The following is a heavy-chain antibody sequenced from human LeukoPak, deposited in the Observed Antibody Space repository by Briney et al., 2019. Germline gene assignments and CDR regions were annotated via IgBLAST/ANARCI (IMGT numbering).Heavy chain of an antibody. CDR2: INHSGST. V-gene: IGHV4-39*07. J-gene: IGHJ5*02. CDR3: ASGLRYYDSSGYYRP. Sequence: SETLSLTCTVSGASISSGGDYWSWIRQPPGKGLEWIGEINHSGSTNYNPSLKSRVTISVDTSKNQFSLKLSSVTAADTAVYYCASGLRYYDSSGYYRPWGQGTLVTVSS. CDR1: GASISSGGDY. D-gene: IGHD3-22*01.